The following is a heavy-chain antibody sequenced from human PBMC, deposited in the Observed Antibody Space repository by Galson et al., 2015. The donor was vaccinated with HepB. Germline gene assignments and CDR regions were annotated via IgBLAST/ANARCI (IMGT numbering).Heavy chain of an antibody. Sequence: SLRLSCAASGFTFTDYWMNWVRRAPGKGLEWVANIKQDGSETHYVQSVKGRFTISRDNAKNSVFLEMNSLRAEDTAVYYCARGNYGGDWGQGTLVTVSS. D-gene: IGHD4-23*01. V-gene: IGHV3-7*03. CDR3: ARGNYGGD. J-gene: IGHJ4*02. CDR2: IKQDGSET. CDR1: GFTFTDYW.